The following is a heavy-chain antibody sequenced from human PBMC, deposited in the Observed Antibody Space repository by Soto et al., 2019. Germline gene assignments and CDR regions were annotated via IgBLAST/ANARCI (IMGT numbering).Heavy chain of an antibody. CDR1: GFTFSSYA. CDR2: VRGNGDPP. D-gene: IGHD5-12*01. V-gene: IGHV3-64D*06. CDR3: VKSRGGNNFDFFD. Sequence: WGSLRLSCSASGFTFSSYAMHWVRQAPGKGLEYVSGVRGNGDPPFYADSVKGRFTISRDNSKNTLYLQMSSLSADDTAVYYCVKSRGGNNFDFFDWGQGALVTVSS. J-gene: IGHJ4*02.